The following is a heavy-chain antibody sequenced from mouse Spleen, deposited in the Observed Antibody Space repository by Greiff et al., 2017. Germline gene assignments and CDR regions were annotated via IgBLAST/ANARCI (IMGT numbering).Heavy chain of an antibody. CDR3: ARAGRLPLDY. CDR1: GYAFSSYW. J-gene: IGHJ2*01. CDR2: IDPEDGET. D-gene: IGHD2-2*01. Sequence: EVQRVESGAELVKPGASVKISCKASGYAFSSYWMNWVKQRTEQGLEWIGRIDPEDGETKHAPKFQGKATITADTSSNTAYLQLSSLTSEDTAVYYCARAGRLPLDYWGQGTTLTVSS. V-gene: IGHV14-2*01.